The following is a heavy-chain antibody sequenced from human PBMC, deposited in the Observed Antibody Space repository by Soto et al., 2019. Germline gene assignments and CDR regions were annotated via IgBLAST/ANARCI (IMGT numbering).Heavy chain of an antibody. Sequence: GSLRLSGAASDXTFSNYLVNWVRQDPGKGLEWVATISYSVDKTHYADSVRGRFNISRDNSNNPLSLQMNSLRAEEAAVYYCVRRAITATTKWGAFDIWGQGTMGTVSS. V-gene: IGHV3-23*01. CDR1: DXTFSNYL. CDR2: ISYSVDKT. D-gene: IGHD1-7*01. CDR3: VRRAITATTKWGAFDI. J-gene: IGHJ3*02.